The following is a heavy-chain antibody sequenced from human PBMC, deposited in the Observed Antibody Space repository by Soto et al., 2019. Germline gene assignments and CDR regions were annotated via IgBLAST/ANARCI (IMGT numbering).Heavy chain of an antibody. Sequence: GASVKVSCKASGYTFTGYYMHWVRQAPGQGLEWMGWINPNSGGTNYAQKFQGWVTMTRDTSISTAYMELSRLRSDDTAVYYCARGTAVAGPVRILEYFQHWGQGTLVTVSS. D-gene: IGHD6-19*01. CDR3: ARGTAVAGPVRILEYFQH. V-gene: IGHV1-2*04. J-gene: IGHJ1*01. CDR1: GYTFTGYY. CDR2: INPNSGGT.